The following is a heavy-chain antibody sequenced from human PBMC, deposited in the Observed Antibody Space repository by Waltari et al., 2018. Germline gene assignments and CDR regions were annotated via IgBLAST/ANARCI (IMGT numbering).Heavy chain of an antibody. CDR1: GYTFISYD. Sequence: QVQLVQSGAEVKKPGASVRVSCTASGYTFISYDINWVRQAPGQGLEWMGWINTKTGKSTYAPDFTGRFVVSLDTSVSTAYLEIISLKAEDTAVYYCARWRPPDYGLDNWGQGTLVTVSA. J-gene: IGHJ4*02. CDR2: INTKTGKS. CDR3: ARWRPPDYGLDN. D-gene: IGHD4-17*01. V-gene: IGHV7-4-1*02.